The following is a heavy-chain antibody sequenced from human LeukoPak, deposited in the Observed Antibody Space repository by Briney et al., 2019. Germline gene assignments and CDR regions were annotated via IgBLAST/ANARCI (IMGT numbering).Heavy chain of an antibody. Sequence: ASVKVSCKASGYTFTGYYMHWVRQAPGQGLEWMGWINPNSGGTNYAQKFQGRVTMTRDTSISTAHMELSRLRSDDTAVYYCARDWFRSSSGYYYDWFDPWGREPWSPSPQ. V-gene: IGHV1-2*02. CDR1: GYTFTGYY. D-gene: IGHD3-22*01. CDR3: ARDWFRSSSGYYYDWFDP. CDR2: INPNSGGT. J-gene: IGHJ5*02.